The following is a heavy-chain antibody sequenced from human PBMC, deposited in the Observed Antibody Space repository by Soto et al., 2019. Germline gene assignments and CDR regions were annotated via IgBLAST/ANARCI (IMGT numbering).Heavy chain of an antibody. D-gene: IGHD6-19*01. Sequence: SQTLSLTCAISGDSVSSNSAAWNWIRQSPSRGLEWLGRTYYRSKWYNDYAVSVKSRITINPDTSKNQFSLQLNSVTPEDTAVYYCAREDSWQQWLVRGSCFDYWGQGTLVTVSS. CDR3: AREDSWQQWLVRGSCFDY. J-gene: IGHJ4*02. CDR2: TYYRSKWYN. CDR1: GDSVSSNSAA. V-gene: IGHV6-1*01.